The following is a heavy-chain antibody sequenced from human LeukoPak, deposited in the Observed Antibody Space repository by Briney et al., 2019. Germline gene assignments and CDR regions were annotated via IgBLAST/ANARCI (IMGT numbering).Heavy chain of an antibody. CDR2: IRSKANSYAT. D-gene: IGHD6-19*01. V-gene: IGHV3-73*01. Sequence: GGSLRLSCAASGFTFSGFAMHWVRQASGKGLEWVGRIRSKANSYATAYAASVKGRFTISRDDSKNTAYLQMNSLKTEDTAVYYCTRSSVAGHLNYWGQGTLVTVSS. CDR1: GFTFSGFA. J-gene: IGHJ4*02. CDR3: TRSSVAGHLNY.